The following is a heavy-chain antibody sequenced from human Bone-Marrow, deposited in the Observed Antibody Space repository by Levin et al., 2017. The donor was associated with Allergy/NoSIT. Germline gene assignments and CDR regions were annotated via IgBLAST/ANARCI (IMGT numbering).Heavy chain of an antibody. CDR2: ISWDGDKT. Sequence: RGSLRLSCAASGFTVDDYIIHWVRQAPGKGLEWVSLISWDGDKTFYADSVRGRFTISRDNSTNSVYLQMNSLRTEDTAFYYCAKEISPRTAVAGNFDFWGQGTLVTVSS. D-gene: IGHD6-19*01. J-gene: IGHJ4*02. CDR3: AKEISPRTAVAGNFDF. V-gene: IGHV3-43*01. CDR1: GFTVDDYI.